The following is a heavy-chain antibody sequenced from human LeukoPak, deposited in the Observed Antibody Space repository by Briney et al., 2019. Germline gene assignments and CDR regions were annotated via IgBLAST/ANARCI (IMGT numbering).Heavy chain of an antibody. CDR2: INHNGNVN. CDR1: GFTLSSYW. CDR3: ARGGGLDV. V-gene: IGHV3-7*03. D-gene: IGHD3-16*01. J-gene: IGHJ6*02. Sequence: PAGGSLRLSCVASGFTLSSYWMNWARQAPGKGLEWVASINHNGNVNYYVDSVKGRFTISRDNAKNSLYLQMSNLRAEDTAVYFCARGGGLDVWGQGATVTVSS.